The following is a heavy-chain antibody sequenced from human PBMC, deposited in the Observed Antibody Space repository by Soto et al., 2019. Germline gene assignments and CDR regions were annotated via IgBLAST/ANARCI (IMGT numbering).Heavy chain of an antibody. J-gene: IGHJ3*02. CDR3: GQDKWLLPGGGGTEPLDI. V-gene: IGHV1-46*01. Sequence: QVQLVQSGAEVKKPGASVKISCEASGYSFTSQYVHWVRQAPGQGLEWMGIINPNGGSTTYAPKSQARVTTTGDPPTSTVYMGLSSLTPEDPAVFYCGQDKWLLPGGGGTEPLDIWGQGTMVTVAS. D-gene: IGHD6-19*01. CDR1: GYSFTSQY. CDR2: INPNGGST.